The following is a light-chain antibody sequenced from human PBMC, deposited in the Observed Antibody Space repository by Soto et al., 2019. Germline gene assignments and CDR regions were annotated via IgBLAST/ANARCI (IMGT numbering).Light chain of an antibody. V-gene: IGKV3-20*01. CDR1: LSVRSSY. CDR2: GAS. J-gene: IGKJ4*01. CDR3: HQYGVSLLT. Sequence: VMVLVPGTLSLSPGERDTLSSRGSLSVRSSYLAWYQQKPGQAPRLLIYGASSRATGIPDRFSGSGSGTDFTLTISRLEPEDFAVYYCHQYGVSLLTFGGGTKVDIK.